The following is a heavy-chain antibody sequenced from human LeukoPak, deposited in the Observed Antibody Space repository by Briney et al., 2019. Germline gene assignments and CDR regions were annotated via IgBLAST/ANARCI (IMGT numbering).Heavy chain of an antibody. V-gene: IGHV3-21*01. CDR1: GFTFSSYS. CDR2: ISSSSSYI. CDR3: ARDKNYDFWSGYYGGVDYYYYGMDV. D-gene: IGHD3-3*01. Sequence: PGGSLRLSCAAPGFTFSSYSMNWVRQAPGKGLEWVSSISSSSSYIYYADSVKGRFTISRDNAKNSLYLQMNSLRAEDTAVYYCARDKNYDFWSGYYGGVDYYYYGMDVWGQGTTVTVSS. J-gene: IGHJ6*02.